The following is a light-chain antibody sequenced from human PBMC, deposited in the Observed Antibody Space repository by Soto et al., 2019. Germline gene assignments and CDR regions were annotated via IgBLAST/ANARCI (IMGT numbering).Light chain of an antibody. Sequence: QSALTQPASVSGSPGQSITISCTGTSSDVGGYNYVSWYQQHPGKVPNLIIYEVSNRPSGVSNRFSGSKSGNTASLTISGLQAEDEADYYCSSYTTSSTVIFGGGTQLTVL. V-gene: IGLV2-14*01. J-gene: IGLJ2*01. CDR3: SSYTTSSTVI. CDR1: SSDVGGYNY. CDR2: EVS.